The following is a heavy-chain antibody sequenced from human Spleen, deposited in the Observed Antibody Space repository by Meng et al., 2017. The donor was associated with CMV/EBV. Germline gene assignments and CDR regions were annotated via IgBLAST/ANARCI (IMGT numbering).Heavy chain of an antibody. CDR1: GGTFSKDV. CDR3: ARDYDYVWGSYRYLDY. CDR2: MNPNSGNT. D-gene: IGHD3-16*02. J-gene: IGHJ4*02. Sequence: ASVKVSCKASGGTFSKDVISWVRQAPGQGLEWMGWMNPNSGNTGYAQKFQGRVTMTRNTSISTAYMELSSLRSEDTAVYYCARDYDYVWGSYRYLDYWGQGTLVPSPQ. V-gene: IGHV1-8*01.